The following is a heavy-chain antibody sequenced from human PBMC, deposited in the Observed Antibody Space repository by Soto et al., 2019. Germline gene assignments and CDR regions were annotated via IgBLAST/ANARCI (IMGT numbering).Heavy chain of an antibody. CDR2: IHPGESDT. CDR3: ARHEANYDPYYGMDV. CDR1: GYSFTTYW. Sequence: PGESMKISCKSYGYSFTTYWIAWVRQRSGKSLEWMRSIHPGESDTRYRPSFEGQVTISADRSITTADLQWSSLQAADTAVYYCARHEANYDPYYGMDVSGQGTRVTVSS. D-gene: IGHD1-7*01. J-gene: IGHJ6*01. V-gene: IGHV5-51*01.